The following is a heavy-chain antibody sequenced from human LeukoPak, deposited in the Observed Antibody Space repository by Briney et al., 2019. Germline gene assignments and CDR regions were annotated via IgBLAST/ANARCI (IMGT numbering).Heavy chain of an antibody. CDR2: ISAYNGNT. CDR1: GYTFTSYG. J-gene: IGHJ4*02. D-gene: IGHD3-10*01. Sequence: EASVKVSCKASGYTFTSYGISWVRQAPGQGLEWMGWISAYNGNTNYAQKFQGRVTITRNTSISTAYMELSSLRSEDTAVYYCARALATMVRGYFDYWGQGTLVTVSS. CDR3: ARALATMVRGYFDY. V-gene: IGHV1-18*01.